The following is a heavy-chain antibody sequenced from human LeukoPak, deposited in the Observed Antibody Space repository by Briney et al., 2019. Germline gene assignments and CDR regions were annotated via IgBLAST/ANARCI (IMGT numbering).Heavy chain of an antibody. Sequence: SETLSLTCTVSGYSISSGYYWGWIRQPPGKGLEWIGSIYHSGSTYYNPSLKSRVTISVDTSKNQFSLKLSSVTAADTAVYYCARVWGIAVAGTLDYWGQGTLVTVSS. CDR2: IYHSGST. V-gene: IGHV4-38-2*02. J-gene: IGHJ4*02. CDR1: GYSISSGYY. D-gene: IGHD6-19*01. CDR3: ARVWGIAVAGTLDY.